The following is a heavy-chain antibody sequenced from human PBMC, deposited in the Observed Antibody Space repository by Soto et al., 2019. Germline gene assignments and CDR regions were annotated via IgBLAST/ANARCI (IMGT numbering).Heavy chain of an antibody. CDR2: MNPNSGNT. J-gene: IGHJ6*02. CDR1: GYTFTSYD. V-gene: IGHV1-8*01. D-gene: IGHD2-8*01. CDR3: ARSTLMVYAPYYYYGMDV. Sequence: GASVKVSCKASGYTFTSYDINWVRQATGQGLEWMGWMNPNSGNTGYAQKFQGRVTMTRNTSISTAYMELSSLRSEDTAVYYCARSTLMVYAPYYYYGMDVWGQGTTVTVSS.